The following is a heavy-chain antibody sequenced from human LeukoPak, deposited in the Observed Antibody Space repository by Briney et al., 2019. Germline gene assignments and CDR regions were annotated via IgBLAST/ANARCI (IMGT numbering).Heavy chain of an antibody. CDR3: ARDDGDYVWGSYRTVDY. CDR1: GFTFGDYA. CDR2: IRSKAYGGTT. V-gene: IGHV3-49*03. J-gene: IGHJ4*02. Sequence: GRSLRLSCTASGFTFGDYAMSWFRQAPGKGLEWVGFIRSKAYGGTTEYAASVKGRFTISRDDSKSIAYLQMNSLRAEDTAVYYCARDDGDYVWGSYRTVDYWGQGTLVTVSS. D-gene: IGHD3-16*02.